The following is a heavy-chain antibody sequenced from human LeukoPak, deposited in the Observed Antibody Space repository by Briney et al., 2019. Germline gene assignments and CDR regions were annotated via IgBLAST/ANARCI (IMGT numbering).Heavy chain of an antibody. V-gene: IGHV3-30*18. CDR2: ISYDGSNK. J-gene: IGHJ4*02. CDR1: GFTFSSYG. CDR3: AKEDCSGGSCYLGSGYFDY. Sequence: GGSLRLSCAASGFTFSSYGMHWVRQAPGKGLEWVAVISYDGSNKYYADSVKGRFTTSRDDSKNTLYLQMNSLRAEDTAVYYCAKEDCSGGSCYLGSGYFDYWGQGTLVTVSS. D-gene: IGHD2-15*01.